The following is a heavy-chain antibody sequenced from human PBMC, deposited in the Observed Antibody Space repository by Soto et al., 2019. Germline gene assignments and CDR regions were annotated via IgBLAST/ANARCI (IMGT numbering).Heavy chain of an antibody. J-gene: IGHJ4*02. CDR1: GFTFSSYG. D-gene: IGHD3-22*01. CDR3: ARNYYDSSGLFDY. Sequence: GGSLRLSCAASGFTFSSYGMHWVRQAPGRGLEWVAVIWYDGSNKYYADSVKVRFTISRDNSKNTLYLQMNSLRAEDTAVYYCARNYYDSSGLFDYWGQGTLVTVSS. V-gene: IGHV3-33*01. CDR2: IWYDGSNK.